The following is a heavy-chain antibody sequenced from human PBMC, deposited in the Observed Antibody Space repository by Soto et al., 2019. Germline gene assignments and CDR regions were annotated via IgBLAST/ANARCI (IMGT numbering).Heavy chain of an antibody. D-gene: IGHD5-18*01. Sequence: GGAPWKSRFTPRFTLISTYRKRGPPGPGKGLEWVSYISSSSSSTIYYADSVKGRFTISRDNAKNSLYLQMNSLRAEDTAVYYCARDYSSYGPFDYWGQGTLVTVSS. CDR2: ISSSSSSTI. V-gene: IGHV3-48*01. CDR1: RFTLISTY. CDR3: ARDYSSYGPFDY. J-gene: IGHJ4*02.